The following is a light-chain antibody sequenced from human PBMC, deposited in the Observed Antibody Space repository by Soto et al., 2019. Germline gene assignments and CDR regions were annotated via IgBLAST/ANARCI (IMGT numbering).Light chain of an antibody. J-gene: IGKJ3*01. V-gene: IGKV1-12*01. Sequence: DIQMTQSPSSVSASVGDRVTITCRASQGISSWLAWYQQKPGKAPKLLIYAASTLQSGVPTRFSGSGSGTDFTLTISSVHHEYFASYYRQQANSFPFTFGPGTKVNIK. CDR2: AAS. CDR1: QGISSW. CDR3: QQANSFPFT.